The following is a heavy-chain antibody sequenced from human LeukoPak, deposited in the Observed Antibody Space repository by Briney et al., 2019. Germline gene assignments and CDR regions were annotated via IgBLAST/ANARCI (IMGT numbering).Heavy chain of an antibody. CDR2: INPSGGST. D-gene: IGHD6-19*01. CDR3: ARGPYSSGWYTDRFDY. J-gene: IGHJ4*02. CDR1: GYTFTSYY. Sequence: ASVKVSCKASGYTFTSYYMHWARQAPGQGLEWMGIINPSGGSTSYAQKFQGRVTMTRDTSTSTVYMELSSLRSEDTAVYHCARGPYSSGWYTDRFDYWGQGTLVTVSS. V-gene: IGHV1-46*01.